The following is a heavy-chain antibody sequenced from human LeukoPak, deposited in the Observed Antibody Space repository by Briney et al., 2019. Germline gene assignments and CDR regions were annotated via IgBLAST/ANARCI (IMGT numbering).Heavy chain of an antibody. CDR2: INSDGTGT. Sequence: GGSLRLSCAASGFDFRTYWMHWVRQAPGKGLMWVSRINSDGTGTYADSVKGRFTISRDNANNMLYLQMNSLTADDTAVYYCTKDARTCHSSGCWKPSDYWGRGALVTVSS. J-gene: IGHJ4*02. CDR1: GFDFRTYW. D-gene: IGHD3-22*01. CDR3: TKDARTCHSSGCWKPSDY. V-gene: IGHV3-74*01.